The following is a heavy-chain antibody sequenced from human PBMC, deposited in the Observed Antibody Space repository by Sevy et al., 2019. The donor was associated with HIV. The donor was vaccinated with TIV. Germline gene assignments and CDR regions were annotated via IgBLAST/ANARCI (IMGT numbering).Heavy chain of an antibody. D-gene: IGHD2-8*02. Sequence: GGSLRLSCAASGFTFSNHAMHWVRQAQGKGLEWVAFIRYDGSNEYYADSVKGRFTISRDNSKNTLYLQMNSLRPEDTAVYYCAKDRKVLLVVYAIPFDVFDIWGQGTMVTVSS. CDR3: AKDRKVLLVVYAIPFDVFDI. V-gene: IGHV3-30*02. J-gene: IGHJ3*02. CDR1: GFTFSNHA. CDR2: IRYDGSNE.